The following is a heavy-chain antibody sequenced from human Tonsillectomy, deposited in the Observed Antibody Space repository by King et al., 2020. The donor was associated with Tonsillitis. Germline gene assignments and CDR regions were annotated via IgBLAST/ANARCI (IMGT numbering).Heavy chain of an antibody. CDR1: GGSVSSGSYY. D-gene: IGHD6-19*01. V-gene: IGHV4-61*01. CDR2: IYYSGST. Sequence: QLQESGPGLVKPSETLSLTCTVSGGSVSSGSYYWSWIRQPPGKGLEWIGYIYYSGSTNYNPSLKSRVTISVDTSKNQFSLKLSSVTAADTAVYYCARDLYSSGWYYFDNWGQGPLVTVSS. J-gene: IGHJ4*02. CDR3: ARDLYSSGWYYFDN.